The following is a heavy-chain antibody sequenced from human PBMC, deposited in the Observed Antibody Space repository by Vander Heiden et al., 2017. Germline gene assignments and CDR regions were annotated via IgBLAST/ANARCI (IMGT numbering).Heavy chain of an antibody. V-gene: IGHV3-33*01. J-gene: IGHJ4*02. CDR1: GFTFSSYG. Sequence: QVQLVESGGGVVQPGRSLRLPCAASGFTFSSYGMDWVRQAPGKGLEWVAVIWYDGSNKYYADSVKGRFTISRDNSKNTLYLQMNSLRAEDTAVYYCARDTYCSGGSCYSFYFDYWGQGTLVTVSS. CDR2: IWYDGSNK. D-gene: IGHD2-15*01. CDR3: ARDTYCSGGSCYSFYFDY.